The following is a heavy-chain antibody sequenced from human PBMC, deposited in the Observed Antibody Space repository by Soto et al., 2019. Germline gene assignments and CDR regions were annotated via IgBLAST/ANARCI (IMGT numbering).Heavy chain of an antibody. D-gene: IGHD2-2*01. Sequence: PGGSLRLSCEASGFTFSNAWMSWVRQAPGKGLEWVGRIKSKTDGGTTDYAAPVKGRFTISRDDSKNTLYLQMNSLKTEDTAVYYCTTGLYCSSTSCYLLDYWGQGTLVTVSS. J-gene: IGHJ4*02. CDR3: TTGLYCSSTSCYLLDY. CDR1: GFTFSNAW. CDR2: IKSKTDGGTT. V-gene: IGHV3-15*01.